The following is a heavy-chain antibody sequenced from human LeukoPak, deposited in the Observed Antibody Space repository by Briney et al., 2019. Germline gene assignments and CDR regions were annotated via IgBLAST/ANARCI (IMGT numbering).Heavy chain of an antibody. Sequence: GRSLRLSCAASGFTFSSYDMHWVRQAPGKGLEWVAIISYDGNNKYYGDSVKGRLTISRDNSKNTLYLQMNSLRVEDTAVYYCAKRNGFWGQGTLVTVSS. CDR2: ISYDGNNK. J-gene: IGHJ4*02. V-gene: IGHV3-30*18. D-gene: IGHD1-1*01. CDR3: AKRNGF. CDR1: GFTFSSYD.